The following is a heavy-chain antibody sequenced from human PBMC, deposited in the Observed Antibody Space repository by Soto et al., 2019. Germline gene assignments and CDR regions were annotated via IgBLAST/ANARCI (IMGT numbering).Heavy chain of an antibody. CDR3: ARHMRDYFDY. CDR1: GGSISSYY. V-gene: IGHV4-59*08. Sequence: PSETLSLTCTVSGGSISSYYWSWIRQPPGKGLEWIGYIYYSGSTNYNPSLKSRVTISVDTSKNQFSLKLSFVPAADTAVYYCARHMRDYFDYWGQGTLVTVSS. J-gene: IGHJ4*02. CDR2: IYYSGST.